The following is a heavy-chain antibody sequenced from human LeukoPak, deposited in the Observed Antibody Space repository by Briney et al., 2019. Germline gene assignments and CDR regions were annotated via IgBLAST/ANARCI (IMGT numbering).Heavy chain of an antibody. Sequence: SETLSLACSVSGGSISRSGDYWGWIRQPPGKGLEGIGSIYYSENTYFNPSLKSRVTISVDTSKNQFSLKLSSVTAADTAVYYCARHGDSSDWSHWYFDLWGRGTLVTVSS. V-gene: IGHV4-39*01. CDR2: IYYSENT. D-gene: IGHD6-19*01. J-gene: IGHJ2*01. CDR1: GGSISRSGDY. CDR3: ARHGDSSDWSHWYFDL.